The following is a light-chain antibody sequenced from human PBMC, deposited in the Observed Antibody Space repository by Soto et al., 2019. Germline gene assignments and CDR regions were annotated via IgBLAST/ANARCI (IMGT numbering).Light chain of an antibody. CDR3: QQYHKWTIT. Sequence: EIVMTQSPATLSVSPGERATFSCRASQSVSSNLAWYQQTPGQPPRLLIYGASTRATGVPVRFSGGGSGTEFTLTISSLQSEDFAVYYCQQYHKWTITFGQGTRLEIK. V-gene: IGKV3-15*01. CDR1: QSVSSN. CDR2: GAS. J-gene: IGKJ5*01.